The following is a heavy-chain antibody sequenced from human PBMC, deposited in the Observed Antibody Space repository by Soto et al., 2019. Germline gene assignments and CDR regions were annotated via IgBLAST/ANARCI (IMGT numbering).Heavy chain of an antibody. D-gene: IGHD5-18*01. V-gene: IGHV4-34*01. Sequence: SETLSLTCAVYGGSFSGYYWSWIRQPPGKGLEWIGEINHSGSTNYNPSLKSRVTISVDTSKNQFSLKLSSVTAADTAVYYCATHPTRRGYSYGYSGDYYYYYGMDVWGQGTTVTVSS. CDR3: ATHPTRRGYSYGYSGDYYYYYGMDV. CDR2: INHSGST. CDR1: GGSFSGYY. J-gene: IGHJ6*02.